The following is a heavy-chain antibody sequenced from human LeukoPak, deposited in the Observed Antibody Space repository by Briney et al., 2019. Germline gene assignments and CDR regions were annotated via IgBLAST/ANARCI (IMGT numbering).Heavy chain of an antibody. J-gene: IGHJ4*02. D-gene: IGHD3-9*01. CDR3: EQKTAYDILTGYQYYFDY. CDR1: GFTFSSYS. V-gene: IGHV3-21*01. CDR2: ISSSSSYI. Sequence: GGSLRLFCPASGFTFSSYSMNWVRQAPGKGLDWISSISSSSSYIYYADSVKGRFTISRANAKNSLYLQMNSLRAEDTAVYFFEQKTAYDILTGYQYYFDYWGQGTLVTVSS.